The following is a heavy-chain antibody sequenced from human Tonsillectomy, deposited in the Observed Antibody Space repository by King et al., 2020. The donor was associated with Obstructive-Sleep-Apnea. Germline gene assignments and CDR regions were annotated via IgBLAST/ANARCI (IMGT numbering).Heavy chain of an antibody. D-gene: IGHD5-18*01. CDR1: GGSISSGGYY. CDR2: IYYSGST. Sequence: LQLQESGPGLVKPSQTLSLTCTVSGGSISSGGYYWSWIRQHPGKGLEWIGYIYYSGSTYYNPSLKSRVTISVDTSKNQFSLKLSSVTAADTAVYYCARRGYSYEDYNWFDPWGKGTLVTVSS. J-gene: IGHJ5*02. CDR3: ARRGYSYEDYNWFDP. V-gene: IGHV4-31*03.